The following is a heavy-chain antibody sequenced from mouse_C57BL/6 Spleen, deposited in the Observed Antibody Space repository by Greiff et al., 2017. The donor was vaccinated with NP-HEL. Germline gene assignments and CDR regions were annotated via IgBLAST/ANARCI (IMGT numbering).Heavy chain of an antibody. CDR1: GFTFSSYG. J-gene: IGHJ2*01. CDR2: ISSGGSYT. CDR3: ARQDDGYHPY. Sequence: EVHLVESGGDLVKPGGSLKLSCAASGFTFSSYGMSWVRQTPDKRLEWVATISSGGSYTYYQDSVKGRVTISRDNAKNTLYLQMSSLKSEDTAMYYCARQDDGYHPYWGQGTTLPVSS. V-gene: IGHV5-6*01. D-gene: IGHD2-3*01.